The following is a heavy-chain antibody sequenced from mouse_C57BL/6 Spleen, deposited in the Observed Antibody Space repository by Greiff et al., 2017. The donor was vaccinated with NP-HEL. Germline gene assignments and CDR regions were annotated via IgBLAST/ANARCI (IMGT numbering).Heavy chain of an antibody. CDR3: ARDSLGPDWYFDV. Sequence: EVQLVESGGGLVKPGGSLKLSCAASGFTFSDYGMHWVRQAPEKGLEWVAYISSGSSTIYYADTVKGRFTISRDNAKNTLFLQMTSLRSEDTAMYYCARDSLGPDWYFDVWGTGTTVTVSS. CDR1: GFTFSDYG. D-gene: IGHD4-1*01. V-gene: IGHV5-17*01. CDR2: ISSGSSTI. J-gene: IGHJ1*03.